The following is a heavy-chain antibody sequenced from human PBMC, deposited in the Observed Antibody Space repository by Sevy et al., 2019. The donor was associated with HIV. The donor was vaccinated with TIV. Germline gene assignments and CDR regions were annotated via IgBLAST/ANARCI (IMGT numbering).Heavy chain of an antibody. CDR2: ISSGSSYI. V-gene: IGHV3-21*01. D-gene: IGHD3-10*01. J-gene: IGHJ4*02. Sequence: GGSLRLSCAASGFTFSYYNMNWVRQAPGKGLEWVSSISSGSSYIFYVDSVKGRFTIARDKAKDSLFLQMNSLRAEDTAVYYCARNLDYYASGPPDSWGRGTLVTVSS. CDR1: GFTFSYYN. CDR3: ARNLDYYASGPPDS.